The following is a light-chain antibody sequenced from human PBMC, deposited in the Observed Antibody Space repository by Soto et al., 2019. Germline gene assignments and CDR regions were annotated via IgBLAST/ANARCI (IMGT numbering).Light chain of an antibody. Sequence: DIQMTHSPSTLSASVGDRVTITCRASESIDSWLAWHQQKPGRAPKLLISKASSLESGVPSRFSGSGFGTEFTLTISSLQPDDFATYYCQQYNSYRAFGQGTKVDNK. CDR3: QQYNSYRA. V-gene: IGKV1-5*03. CDR1: ESIDSW. J-gene: IGKJ1*01. CDR2: KAS.